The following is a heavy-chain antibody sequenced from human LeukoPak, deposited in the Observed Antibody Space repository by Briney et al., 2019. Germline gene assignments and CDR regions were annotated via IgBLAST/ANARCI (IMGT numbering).Heavy chain of an antibody. CDR1: GGSISSSNW. Sequence: SETLSLTCAVSGGSISSSNWWSWVRQPPGKGLEWIGEIYHSGSTNYNPSLKSRVTISVDKSKNQFSLKLSSVTAADTAVYYCARAVAGRRTWFDPWGQGTLVTVSS. CDR3: ARAVAGRRTWFDP. CDR2: IYHSGST. D-gene: IGHD6-19*01. V-gene: IGHV4-4*02. J-gene: IGHJ5*02.